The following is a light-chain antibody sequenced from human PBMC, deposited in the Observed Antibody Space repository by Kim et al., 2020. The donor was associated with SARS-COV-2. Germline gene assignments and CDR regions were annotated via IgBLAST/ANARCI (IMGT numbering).Light chain of an antibody. J-gene: IGLJ2*01. Sequence: GQRVTISCSGSTYNVGSNYVYWYQQVPGTAPKLLIYSNAQRPSGVPDRFSGSKSGTSASLAISGLRSEDEAEYHCAAWDDSLSAVVFGGGTQLTVL. CDR3: AAWDDSLSAVV. V-gene: IGLV1-47*02. CDR1: TYNVGSNY. CDR2: SNA.